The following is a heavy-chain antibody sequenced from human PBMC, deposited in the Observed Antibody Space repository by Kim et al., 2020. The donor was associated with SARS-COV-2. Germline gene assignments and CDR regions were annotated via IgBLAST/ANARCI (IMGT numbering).Heavy chain of an antibody. V-gene: IGHV1-69*13. CDR2: IIPIFGTA. CDR1: GGIFSTYA. Sequence: SVKVSCKASGGIFSTYAINWVRQAPGQGLEWMGRIIPIFGTANYARNFQGRVTITADESTNTAYMELSSLRFEDTAVYYCARDGDIYGVFEYWGQGTLVTVSS. CDR3: ARDGDIYGVFEY. J-gene: IGHJ4*02. D-gene: IGHD2-21*02.